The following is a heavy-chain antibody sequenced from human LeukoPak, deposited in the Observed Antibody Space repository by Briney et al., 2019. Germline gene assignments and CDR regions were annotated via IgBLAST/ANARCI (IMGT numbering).Heavy chain of an antibody. CDR1: GGSMNGYY. CDR3: ARRHRRGTYLNNSFGL. V-gene: IGHV4-34*01. D-gene: IGHD3-16*02. J-gene: IGHJ3*01. Sequence: PSETLSLTCSLYGGSMNGYYYSWIRQPPGRGPEWIGDLSHSGSTNYKPSLKSRVTISVDTSKSQLFLKLISVTAADTAVYFCARRHRRGTYLNNSFGLWGQGTMVTVSS. CDR2: LSHSGST.